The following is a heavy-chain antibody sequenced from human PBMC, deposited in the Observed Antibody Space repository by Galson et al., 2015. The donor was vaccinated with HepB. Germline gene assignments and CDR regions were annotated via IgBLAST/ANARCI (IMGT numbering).Heavy chain of an antibody. CDR1: GFTFSNHA. D-gene: IGHD3-3*01. CDR3: ARQVRILEWLFLGYYMDV. Sequence: LRLSCAASGFTFSNHAMHWVRQAPGKGLEWVAVISYDGSGENYADSVKGRFTVSRDNSKNTFSLQMNALSAEDTALYYCARQVRILEWLFLGYYMDVWGKGTTVIVSS. J-gene: IGHJ6*03. V-gene: IGHV3-30*04. CDR2: ISYDGSGE.